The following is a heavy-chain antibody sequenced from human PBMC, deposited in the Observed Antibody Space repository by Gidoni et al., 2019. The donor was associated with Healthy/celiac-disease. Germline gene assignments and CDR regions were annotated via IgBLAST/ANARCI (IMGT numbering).Heavy chain of an antibody. V-gene: IGHV4-34*01. D-gene: IGHD6-19*01. CDR3: ARGRGIAVAGPGRWFDP. Sequence: QVQLQQWGAGLLKPSETLSLTCAVYGGSFSGYYWSWSRQPPGKGLEWIWEINHSGRTNYNPSLQSRVTISVDTSKNQFSLKLSSVTAADTAVYYCARGRGIAVAGPGRWFDPWGQGTLVTVSS. CDR1: GGSFSGYY. CDR2: INHSGRT. J-gene: IGHJ5*02.